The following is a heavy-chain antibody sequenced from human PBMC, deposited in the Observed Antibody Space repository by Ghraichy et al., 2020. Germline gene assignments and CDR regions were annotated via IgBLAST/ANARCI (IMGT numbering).Heavy chain of an antibody. Sequence: SQTLSLTCTVSAGSISTYYWSWVRQPPGKGLEWIGFISYSGSTSYNTSLKSRVSISVDTSKNQFSLKLSSVTAADTAGYYCASGVGYCSNGVCPGINYWGQGILVTVSS. CDR1: AGSISTYY. J-gene: IGHJ4*02. V-gene: IGHV4-59*01. D-gene: IGHD2-8*01. CDR3: ASGVGYCSNGVCPGINY. CDR2: ISYSGST.